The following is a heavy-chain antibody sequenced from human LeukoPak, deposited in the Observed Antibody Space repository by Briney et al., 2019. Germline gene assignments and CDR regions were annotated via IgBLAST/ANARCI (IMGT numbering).Heavy chain of an antibody. J-gene: IGHJ4*02. D-gene: IGHD3-22*01. Sequence: GGSLRLSCAASGFTFSSYGMHWVRQAPGKGLEWVAVISYDGSNKYYADSVKGRFTISRDNSKNTLYLQMNSLRAEDTAVYYCAKGDYYDSSGPLDYWGQGTLVIVSS. CDR3: AKGDYYDSSGPLDY. CDR2: ISYDGSNK. CDR1: GFTFSSYG. V-gene: IGHV3-30*18.